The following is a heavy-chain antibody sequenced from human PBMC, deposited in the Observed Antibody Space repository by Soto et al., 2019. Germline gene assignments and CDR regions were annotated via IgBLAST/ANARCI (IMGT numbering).Heavy chain of an antibody. CDR3: AREGGSETLQPSYNWFDT. CDR2: INANNGGA. V-gene: IGHV1-2*02. D-gene: IGHD6-25*01. J-gene: IGHJ5*02. Sequence: ASGQVCGEATAHSFTDYHIHWVRQAPGQGLEFMGWINANNGGAGSAQQFQGRVTVTRDTSITTVYMELSNLRSDDTAVYYCAREGGSETLQPSYNWFDTWGQGTLVTVSP. CDR1: AHSFTDYH.